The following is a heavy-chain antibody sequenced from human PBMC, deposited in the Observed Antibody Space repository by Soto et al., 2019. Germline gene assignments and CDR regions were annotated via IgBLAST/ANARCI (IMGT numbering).Heavy chain of an antibody. J-gene: IGHJ4*02. CDR1: GFTFSSYA. CDR3: AREKYSSGWSFDY. Sequence: QVQLVESGGGVVQPGRSLRLSCAASGFTFSSYAMHWVRQAPGEGLEWVAVISYDGSNKYYADSVKGRFTISRDNSKNTLYLQMNILRAEDTAVYYCAREKYSSGWSFDYWGQGTLVTVSS. V-gene: IGHV3-30-3*01. CDR2: ISYDGSNK. D-gene: IGHD6-19*01.